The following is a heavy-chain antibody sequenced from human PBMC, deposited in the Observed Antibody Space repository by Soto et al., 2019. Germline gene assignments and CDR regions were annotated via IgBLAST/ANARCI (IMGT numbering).Heavy chain of an antibody. CDR1: GFTFSSHA. CDR3: AKDKAGPRYYFDY. V-gene: IGHV3-23*05. Sequence: GGSLRLSCAASGFTFSSHAMNWVRQAPGKGLEWVSTINKSASRTYYADSVKGRFTISRDNSKNTLYLQMNSLRAEDTAVYYCAKDKAGPRYYFDYWGQGTLVTVSS. CDR2: INKSASRT. J-gene: IGHJ4*02. D-gene: IGHD6-19*01.